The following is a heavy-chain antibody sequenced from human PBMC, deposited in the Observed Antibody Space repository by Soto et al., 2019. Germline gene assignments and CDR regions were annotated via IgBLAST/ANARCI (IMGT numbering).Heavy chain of an antibody. CDR3: AGRITGTTRYYYYGMDV. CDR2: IYSGGST. D-gene: IGHD1-20*01. CDR1: GFTVSSNY. V-gene: IGHV3-66*04. Sequence: GGSLRLSCAASGFTVSSNYMSWVRQAPGKGLEWVSVIYSGGSTYYADSVKGRFTISRDNSKNTLYLQMNSLRAEDTAVYYCAGRITGTTRYYYYGMDVWGQGITVTVSS. J-gene: IGHJ6*02.